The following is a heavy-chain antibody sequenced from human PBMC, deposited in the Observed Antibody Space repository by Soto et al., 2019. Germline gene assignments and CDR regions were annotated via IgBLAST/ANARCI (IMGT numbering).Heavy chain of an antibody. CDR3: ARHAPGGRYSDY. Sequence: QLQLQESGPGLVKPSETLSLTCTVSGGSISSSSYYWGWIRQPPGKGLEWIGSIYYSGSTYYNPSLKSRVTISVNTSNNQFSLKLSSVTAADTAVFYFARHAPGGRYSDYWGQRSLVTVS. J-gene: IGHJ4*02. D-gene: IGHD1-26*01. CDR1: GGSISSSSYY. V-gene: IGHV4-39*01. CDR2: IYYSGST.